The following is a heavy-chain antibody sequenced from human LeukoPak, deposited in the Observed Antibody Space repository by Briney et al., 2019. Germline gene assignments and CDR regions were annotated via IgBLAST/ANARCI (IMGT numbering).Heavy chain of an antibody. CDR1: GYTFTIYY. J-gene: IGHJ6*03. CDR2: INPSGGST. CDR3: ARGPRITLIRGGQWYYYMDV. V-gene: IGHV1-46*01. D-gene: IGHD3-10*01. Sequence: ASVKVSCKASGYTFTIYYMHWVRQAPGQGLEWMGIINPSGGSTNYAQKFQGRVTMTRDTSTSTVYMELSSLRSEDTAVYYCARGPRITLIRGGQWYYYMDVWGKGTTVTISS.